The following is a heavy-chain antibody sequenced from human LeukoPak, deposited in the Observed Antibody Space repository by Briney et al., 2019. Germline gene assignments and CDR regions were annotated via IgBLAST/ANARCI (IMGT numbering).Heavy chain of an antibody. Sequence: PGRSLRLSCAASGFTFDDYAMHWVRQAPGKGLEWVSVIYSGGSTYYADSVKGRFTISRDNSKNTLYLQMNSLRAEDTAVYYCARDPVTWHDWGQGTLVTVSS. V-gene: IGHV3-66*01. D-gene: IGHD4-17*01. J-gene: IGHJ4*02. CDR3: ARDPVTWHD. CDR1: GFTFDDYA. CDR2: IYSGGST.